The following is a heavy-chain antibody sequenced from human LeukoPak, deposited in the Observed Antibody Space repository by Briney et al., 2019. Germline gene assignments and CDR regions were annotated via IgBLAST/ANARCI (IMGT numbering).Heavy chain of an antibody. J-gene: IGHJ4*02. CDR2: INHSGST. CDR3: ARRENCSGGSCDRDY. D-gene: IGHD2-15*01. V-gene: IGHV4-34*01. CDR1: GGSFSGYY. Sequence: SETLSLTCAVYGGSFSGYYWSWIRQPPGKGLEWIGEINHSGSTNYNPSLKSRVTISVDTSKNQFSLKLSSVTAADTAVYYCARRENCSGGSCDRDYWGQGTLVTVSS.